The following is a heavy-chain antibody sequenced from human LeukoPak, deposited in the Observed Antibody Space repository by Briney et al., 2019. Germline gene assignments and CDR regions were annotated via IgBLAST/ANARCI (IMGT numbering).Heavy chain of an antibody. CDR1: GYTFTSYD. CDR2: MNPNSGNT. D-gene: IGHD3-10*01. Sequence: ASVKVSCKASGYTFTSYDINWVRQATGQGLEWMGWMNPNSGNTGYAQKFQGRVTITRNTSTSTVYMELSSLRSEDTAVYYCARGYGSGSYYRPGNDAFDIWGQGTMVTVSS. CDR3: ARGYGSGSYYRPGNDAFDI. J-gene: IGHJ3*02. V-gene: IGHV1-8*03.